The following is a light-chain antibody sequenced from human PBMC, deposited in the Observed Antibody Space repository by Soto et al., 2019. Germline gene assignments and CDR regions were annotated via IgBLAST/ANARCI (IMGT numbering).Light chain of an antibody. CDR3: QQSYNSPQT. J-gene: IGKJ1*01. CDR2: AAS. CDR1: QTIKTY. Sequence: QMTQSPSSLSASVWADVAIPCRASQTIKTYLHWYQLKPGKPPRLLIYAASSLQSGFPSRFSCSGSGTDFTLTISSLQPEDFATYSCQQSYNSPQTFGRGTKVDIK. V-gene: IGKV1-39*01.